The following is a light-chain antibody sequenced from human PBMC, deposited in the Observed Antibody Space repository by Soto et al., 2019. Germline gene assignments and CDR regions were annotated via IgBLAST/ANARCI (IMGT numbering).Light chain of an antibody. Sequence: DVVMTQSPLSLPVTLGQPASISCRSSQSLVSSDGNTYLNWFQQRPGQSPRRLIYDVSNRDSGVPDRFSGSGSGTDFTLKISRVEAEDVGVYYCMQCTHWPPTFGQGTKVEIK. CDR2: DVS. CDR1: QSLVSSDGNTY. V-gene: IGKV2-30*01. J-gene: IGKJ1*01. CDR3: MQCTHWPPT.